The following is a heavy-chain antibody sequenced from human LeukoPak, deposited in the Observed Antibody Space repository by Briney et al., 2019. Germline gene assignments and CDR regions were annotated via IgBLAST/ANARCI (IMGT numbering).Heavy chain of an antibody. J-gene: IGHJ6*03. D-gene: IGHD3-16*01. V-gene: IGHV3-21*01. CDR1: GFTFSSYS. Sequence: GGSLRLSCAASGFTFSSYSINWVRQAPGKGLEWISSISSTSSYIFYADSVKGRFTISRDNAKNSLYLQVNSLRAEDTAVYYCARVGSYYYYMDVWGEGTTVTVSS. CDR3: ARVGSYYYYMDV. CDR2: ISSTSSYI.